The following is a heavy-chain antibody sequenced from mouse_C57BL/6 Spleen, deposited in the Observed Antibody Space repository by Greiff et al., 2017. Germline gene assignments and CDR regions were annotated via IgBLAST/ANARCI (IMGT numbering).Heavy chain of an antibody. V-gene: IGHV5-9-1*02. D-gene: IGHD1-1*01. Sequence: EVQLQESGAGLVKPGGSLKLSCAASGFTFSSYAMSWVRQTPAKRLEWVAYISSGGDYIYYADTVKGRFTISRDHARNTRYLQMSSLKSEDTAMDYCTRDTGVAPYAMDYWGQGTSVTVSS. CDR2: ISSGGDYI. J-gene: IGHJ4*01. CDR3: TRDTGVAPYAMDY. CDR1: GFTFSSYA.